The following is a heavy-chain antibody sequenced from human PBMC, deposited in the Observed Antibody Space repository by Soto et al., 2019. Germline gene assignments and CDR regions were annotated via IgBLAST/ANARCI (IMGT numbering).Heavy chain of an antibody. CDR3: ARGAVITMVRGVIDY. Sequence: PSETLSLTCTVSSGSISSTIYSWDWIRQPPGKGLEWIGSIFYSGSTYYNPSLKSRVTISVDTSKNQFSLTLTSVTAADTAVYYCARGAVITMVRGVIDYWGQGTLVTVSS. J-gene: IGHJ4*02. CDR2: IFYSGST. D-gene: IGHD3-10*01. CDR1: SGSISSTIYS. V-gene: IGHV4-39*01.